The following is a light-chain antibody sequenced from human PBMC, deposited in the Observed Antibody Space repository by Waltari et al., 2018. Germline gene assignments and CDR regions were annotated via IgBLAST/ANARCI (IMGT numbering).Light chain of an antibody. J-gene: IGLJ3*02. CDR3: QTGGHGTWV. Sequence: QLVLTQSPSASASLGASVKLTCTLDSGHSSNIVAWLQQQPEKGPRYLMKINSDGSHSEWDDIPGRFAGSSSGAERYLTISSGQSEDEADYYCQTGGHGTWVFGGGTKLSVL. CDR1: SGHSSNI. V-gene: IGLV4-69*01. CDR2: INSDGSH.